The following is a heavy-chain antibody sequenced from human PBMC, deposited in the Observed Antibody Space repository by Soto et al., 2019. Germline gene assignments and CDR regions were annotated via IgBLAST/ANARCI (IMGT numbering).Heavy chain of an antibody. J-gene: IGHJ5*02. CDR2: IFYSGGT. CDR1: GGSILDSTYY. V-gene: IGHV4-39*01. CDR3: ARQASGYYYGWFDP. Sequence: SETLSLTCTVSGGSILDSTYYWAWIRQSPGKGLEWIGTIFYSGGTFYTPSLKSRVTMSVDTSNNQFSLKLSSVTAADTAVYYCARQASGYYYGWFDPWGQGTLDTVSS. D-gene: IGHD3-22*01.